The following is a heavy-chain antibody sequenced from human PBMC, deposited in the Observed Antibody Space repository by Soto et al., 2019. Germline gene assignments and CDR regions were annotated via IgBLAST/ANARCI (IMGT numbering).Heavy chain of an antibody. CDR2: IFPGDSET. V-gene: IGHV5-51*01. CDR3: ARTNHYYGSGSYFDY. D-gene: IGHD3-10*01. CDR1: GYTFASYW. Sequence: GESLKISCKGSGYTFASYWIGWVRQMPGKGLEWMGIIFPGDSETRYSPSFQGQVTISVDKSISTAYLQWSSLKASDTAMYYCARTNHYYGSGSYFDYWGQGTLVTVSS. J-gene: IGHJ4*02.